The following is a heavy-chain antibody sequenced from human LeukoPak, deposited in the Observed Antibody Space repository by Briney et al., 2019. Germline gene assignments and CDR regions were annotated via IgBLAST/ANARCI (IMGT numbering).Heavy chain of an antibody. CDR2: IYHSGST. Sequence: SGTLSLTCAVSGGSISSSNWWGWVRQPPGKGLEWIGEIYHSGSTNYNPSLKSRVTISVDKSKNQFSLKLSSVTAADTAVYYCARDPIDCSGGSCRTYGMDVWGQGTTVTVSS. CDR1: GGSISSSNW. J-gene: IGHJ6*02. CDR3: ARDPIDCSGGSCRTYGMDV. V-gene: IGHV4-4*02. D-gene: IGHD2-15*01.